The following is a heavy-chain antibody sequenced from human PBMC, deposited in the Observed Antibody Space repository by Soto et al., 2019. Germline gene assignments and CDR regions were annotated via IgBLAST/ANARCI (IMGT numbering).Heavy chain of an antibody. CDR2: INAGNGST. CDR3: ARDLGGWPDY. Sequence: ASVKVSCKASGYTFTSYAMHWVRQAPGQRLEWMGWINAGNGSTKYSQQFQGRVTITRDTSASTAYMELSSLRSEDTAVYYCARDLGGWPDYWGKGTLVTVSS. J-gene: IGHJ4*02. CDR1: GYTFTSYA. V-gene: IGHV1-3*01. D-gene: IGHD2-15*01.